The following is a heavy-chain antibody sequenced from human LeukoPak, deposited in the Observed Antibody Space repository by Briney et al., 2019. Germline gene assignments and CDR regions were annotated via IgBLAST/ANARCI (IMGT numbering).Heavy chain of an antibody. CDR3: ARAQRSSSSNYYYGMDV. CDR1: GFTFSSYA. CDR2: ISYGGSNK. V-gene: IGHV3-30-3*01. Sequence: GRSLRLSCAASGFTFSSYAMHWVRQAPGKGLEWVAVISYGGSNKYYADSVRGRFTISRDNSKNTLYLQMNSLRAEDTAVYYCARAQRSSSSNYYYGMDVWGQGTTVTVSS. D-gene: IGHD6-6*01. J-gene: IGHJ6*02.